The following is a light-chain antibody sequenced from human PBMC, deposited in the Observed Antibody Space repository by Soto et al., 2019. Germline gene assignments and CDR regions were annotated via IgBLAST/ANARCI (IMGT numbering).Light chain of an antibody. V-gene: IGLV1-44*01. CDR1: SSNIGTFT. CDR2: SDS. J-gene: IGLJ2*01. Sequence: QSVLTQPPSASGTPGQRVTISCSGSSSNIGTFTVKWYQQFPGTAPKLLIYSDSRRPSGVPDRFSGSRSGTSASLVISGLQSEDEADYYCAALKDILTGVVFGGGTKLTVL. CDR3: AALKDILTGVV.